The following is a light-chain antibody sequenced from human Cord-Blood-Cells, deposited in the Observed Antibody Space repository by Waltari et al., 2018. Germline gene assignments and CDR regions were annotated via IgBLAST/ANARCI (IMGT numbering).Light chain of an antibody. CDR2: DVS. Sequence: QSALTQPRSVSGSPGQSVTISCTGTSSDVGGYNNVSWYQQHPGKAPKLMIYDVSKRPSGVPDRFSGSKSGNTASLTISGLQAEDEADYYCCSYAGSYTYVFGTGTKVIVL. CDR1: SSDVGGYNN. J-gene: IGLJ1*01. CDR3: CSYAGSYTYV. V-gene: IGLV2-11*01.